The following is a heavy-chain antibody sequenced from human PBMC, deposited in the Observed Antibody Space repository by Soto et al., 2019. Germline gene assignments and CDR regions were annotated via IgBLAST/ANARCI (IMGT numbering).Heavy chain of an antibody. CDR1: GGSFSGYY. CDR3: ARGRTPYYYGSGSYLFDY. CDR2: INHSGST. V-gene: IGHV4-34*01. D-gene: IGHD3-10*01. Sequence: QVQLQQWGAGLLKPSETLSLTCAVYGGSFSGYYWSWIRQPPGKGLEWIGEINHSGSTNYNPSLKSRVTISVAXXAXQXXRKLSAVTAADTAVYYCARGRTPYYYGSGSYLFDYWGQGPLVTVSS. J-gene: IGHJ4*02.